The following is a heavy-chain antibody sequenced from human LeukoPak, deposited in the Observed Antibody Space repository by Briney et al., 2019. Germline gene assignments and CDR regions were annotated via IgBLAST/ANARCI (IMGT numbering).Heavy chain of an antibody. Sequence: ASVKVSCKASGYTFTGYYMHWVRQAPGQGLEWMGWINPNSSGTNYAQKFQGRVTMTRDTSISTAYMELSRLRSDDTAVYYCARDESSLQYSSSWSPSDYWGQGTLVTVSS. V-gene: IGHV1-2*02. J-gene: IGHJ4*02. CDR2: INPNSSGT. CDR3: ARDESSLQYSSSWSPSDY. D-gene: IGHD6-13*01. CDR1: GYTFTGYY.